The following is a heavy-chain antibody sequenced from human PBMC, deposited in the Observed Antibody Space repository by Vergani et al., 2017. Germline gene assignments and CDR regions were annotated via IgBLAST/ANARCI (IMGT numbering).Heavy chain of an antibody. J-gene: IGHJ6*03. Sequence: QVQLQESGPGLVKPSETLSLTCTVSGGSISSYYWSRIRQPPGKGLEWIGYIYYSGSTNYNPSLTSRVTISVDTSKNQFSLKLSAVTAADTAVYYCARASRGYYYYYMDVGGKGTTVTVSS. V-gene: IGHV4-59*01. CDR1: GGSISSYY. CDR2: IYYSGST. CDR3: ARASRGYYYYYMDV.